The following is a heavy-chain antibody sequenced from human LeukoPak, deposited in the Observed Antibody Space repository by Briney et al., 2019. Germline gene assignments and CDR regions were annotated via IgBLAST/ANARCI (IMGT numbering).Heavy chain of an antibody. Sequence: SETLSLTCAVYGGSFSGYYWSWIRQPPGKGLEWIGEINHSGSTNYNPSLKGRVTISVDTSKNQFSLKLSSVTAADTAVYYCARGFRGARELLFDYWGQGTLVTVSS. J-gene: IGHJ4*02. V-gene: IGHV4-34*01. CDR2: INHSGST. CDR3: ARGFRGARELLFDY. D-gene: IGHD1-26*01. CDR1: GGSFSGYY.